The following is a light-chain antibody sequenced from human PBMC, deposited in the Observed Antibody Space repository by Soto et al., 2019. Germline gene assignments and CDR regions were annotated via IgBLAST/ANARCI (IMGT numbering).Light chain of an antibody. CDR3: QQYAYSPIT. Sequence: EVVLTQSPGTLSLSLGEEATLSCRASRSIARSYLAWYKQKPAQAPRLPIYDASTRATGIPDRFSGSGSGTDFTLTISRLEPEDFAVFYCQQYAYSPITFGQGTRLEI. CDR2: DAS. CDR1: RSIARSY. J-gene: IGKJ5*01. V-gene: IGKV3-20*01.